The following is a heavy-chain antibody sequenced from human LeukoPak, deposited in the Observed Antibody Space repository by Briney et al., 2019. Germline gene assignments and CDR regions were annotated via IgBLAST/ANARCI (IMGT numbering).Heavy chain of an antibody. CDR3: ARLLDNDSSGDPVTFDM. D-gene: IGHD3-22*01. V-gene: IGHV4-59*11. CDR1: GGSISSHY. J-gene: IGHJ3*02. Sequence: PSETLSLTCIVSGGSISSHYWSYIRQPPGKGLEWIGFIYYSGRTKYNPSLQSRVTISLDTSENNFSLKLTSVTAADTAVYYCARLLDNDSSGDPVTFDMWGQGTVVTVSS. CDR2: IYYSGRT.